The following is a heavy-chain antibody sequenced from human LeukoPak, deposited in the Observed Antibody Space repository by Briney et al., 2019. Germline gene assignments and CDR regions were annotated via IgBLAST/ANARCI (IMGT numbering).Heavy chain of an antibody. CDR2: ISSGSSGGVT. D-gene: IGHD6-19*01. J-gene: IGHJ4*02. Sequence: QSGGSLRLSCAASGFTFSSYAMSWVRQTPGKGLEWVSGISSGSSGGVTYYADSVKGRFTISRDNSKNTLYLQMDSLRAEDSAVYYCAKDYRRDTSGSVPFDYWGQGTLVTVSS. V-gene: IGHV3-23*01. CDR3: AKDYRRDTSGSVPFDY. CDR1: GFTFSSYA.